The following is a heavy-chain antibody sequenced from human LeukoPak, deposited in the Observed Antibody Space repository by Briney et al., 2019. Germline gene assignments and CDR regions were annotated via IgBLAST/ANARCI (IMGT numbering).Heavy chain of an antibody. CDR3: ARSYREQQLPVY. J-gene: IGHJ4*02. Sequence: SETLSLTCTVSGGSISSSSYYWGWIRLPPGKGLEWIGSIYYSGSTYYNPSLKSRVTISVDTSKNQSSLKLSSVTAADTAVYCCARSYREQQLPVYWGQGTLVTVSS. D-gene: IGHD6-13*01. CDR2: IYYSGST. V-gene: IGHV4-39*01. CDR1: GGSISSSSYY.